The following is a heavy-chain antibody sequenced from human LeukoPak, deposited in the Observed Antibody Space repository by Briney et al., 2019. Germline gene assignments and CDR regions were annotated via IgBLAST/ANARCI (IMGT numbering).Heavy chain of an antibody. CDR3: ARGYNYRFEY. V-gene: IGHV3-74*01. CDR1: GFTVNSYW. Sequence: GGSLRLSCAASGFTVNSYWMHWVRQGPGKGLVWVSHINSDGSTTGYADSVKGRFTISRDSAKNTLYLEMNNLRAEDTAVYYCARGYNYRFEYWGQGTLVIVSS. J-gene: IGHJ4*02. D-gene: IGHD5-24*01. CDR2: INSDGSTT.